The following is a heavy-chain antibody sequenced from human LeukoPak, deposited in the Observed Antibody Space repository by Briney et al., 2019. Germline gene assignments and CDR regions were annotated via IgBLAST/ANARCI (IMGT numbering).Heavy chain of an antibody. Sequence: SETLSLTCTVSGVSINTTSYYWGWIRQPPGKGLEWIGSIYYSGSTYYNPSLKSRVTISVDTSKNQFSLKLSSVTAADTAVYYCARARYSSFDYWGQGTLVTVSS. CDR3: ARARYSSFDY. CDR2: IYYSGST. CDR1: GVSINTTSYY. V-gene: IGHV4-39*07. J-gene: IGHJ4*02. D-gene: IGHD6-13*01.